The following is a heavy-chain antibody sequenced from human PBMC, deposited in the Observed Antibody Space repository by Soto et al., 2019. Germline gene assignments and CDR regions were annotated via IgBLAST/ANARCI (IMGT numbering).Heavy chain of an antibody. J-gene: IGHJ4*02. V-gene: IGHV1-24*01. CDR1: GYTLTELS. CDR3: ATSYYYDSSGRNSPFDY. CDR2: FDPEDGET. D-gene: IGHD3-22*01. Sequence: RATVKVSCKVSGYTLTELSMHWVRQAPGKGLEWMGGFDPEDGETIYAQNFQGRVTMTEDSSTDTAYMELSSLRSEDTAVYYCATSYYYDSSGRNSPFDYWGQGTMVTVSS.